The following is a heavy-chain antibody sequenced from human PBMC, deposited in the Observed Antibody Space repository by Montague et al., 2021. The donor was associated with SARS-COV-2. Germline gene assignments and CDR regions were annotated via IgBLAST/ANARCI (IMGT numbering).Heavy chain of an antibody. D-gene: IGHD2-15*01. J-gene: IGHJ4*02. V-gene: IGHV6-1*01. CDR1: GDSVSTNSGT. CDR3: SRAERGSCGDGNCYQYFFNY. Sequence: CAISGDSVSTNSGTWNWVRLSPSRGLEWLGRTYYRSEWYSDYSVSVKSRISINPDTSKNQFSIQLNSVTPEDTAVYYCSRAERGSCGDGNCYQYFFNYWGQGTLVTVSS. CDR2: TYYRSEWYS.